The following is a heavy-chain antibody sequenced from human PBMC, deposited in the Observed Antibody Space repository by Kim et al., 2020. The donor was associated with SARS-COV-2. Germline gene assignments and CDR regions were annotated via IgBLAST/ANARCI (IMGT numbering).Heavy chain of an antibody. V-gene: IGHV4-34*01. J-gene: IGHJ6*03. D-gene: IGHD1-20*01. CDR1: GGSFSGYY. CDR2: INHSGST. CDR3: ARSYKGDYVYYYMDV. Sequence: SETLSLTCAVYGGSFSGYYWSWIRQPPGKGLEWIGEINHSGSTNYNPSLKSRVTISVDTSKNQFSLKLSSVTAADTAVYYCARSYKGDYVYYYMDVWGKG.